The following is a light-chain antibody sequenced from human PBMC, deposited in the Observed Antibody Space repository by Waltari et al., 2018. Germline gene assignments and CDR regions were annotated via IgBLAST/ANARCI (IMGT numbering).Light chain of an antibody. V-gene: IGLV2-23*01. Sequence: QSALTQPASVSGSPGQSIPISCIGTITAFWGYSLFSCYQQHPGKATKLMIYEDTKRPAGVSNRLSGFKTGNTASLTISGLQAEDEADYYCCSYIRNVTWVFGGGTKLTVL. CDR3: CSYIRNVTWV. J-gene: IGLJ3*02. CDR2: EDT. CDR1: ITAFWGYSL.